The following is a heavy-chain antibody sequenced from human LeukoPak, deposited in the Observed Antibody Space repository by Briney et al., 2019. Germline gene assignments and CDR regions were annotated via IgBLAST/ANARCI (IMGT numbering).Heavy chain of an antibody. Sequence: ASVKVSCKASGYTFTNYGIGWVRQAPRQGLEWMGWISALSGNTNYAQKFQARVTMTTDTSTSTAYMELRSLRSDDTAVYYCARPYSSSSPHYFDSWGQGTLVTVSS. D-gene: IGHD6-6*01. CDR3: ARPYSSSSPHYFDS. J-gene: IGHJ4*02. CDR2: ISALSGNT. V-gene: IGHV1-18*01. CDR1: GYTFTNYG.